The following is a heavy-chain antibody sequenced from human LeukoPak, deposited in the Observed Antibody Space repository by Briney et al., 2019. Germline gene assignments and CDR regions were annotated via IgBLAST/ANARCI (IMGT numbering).Heavy chain of an antibody. D-gene: IGHD1-26*01. CDR3: ATNSPPWDEYYFDY. V-gene: IGHV1-46*01. J-gene: IGHJ4*02. Sequence: GASVKVSCKASGYTFTSYYIHWVRQAPGQGLEWMGIMNPSDGSTSYAQKFRGRVTMTRDTSTTTVYMELSRLRSDDTAVYYCATNSPPWDEYYFDYWGQGTLVTVSS. CDR2: MNPSDGST. CDR1: GYTFTSYY.